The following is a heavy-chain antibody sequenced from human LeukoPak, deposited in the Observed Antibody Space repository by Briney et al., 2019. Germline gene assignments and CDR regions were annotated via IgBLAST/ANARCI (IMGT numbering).Heavy chain of an antibody. CDR1: GYTFTGYY. D-gene: IGHD6-19*01. CDR3: ARYETSSGWIFDY. V-gene: IGHV1-2*02. J-gene: IGHJ4*02. CDR2: INPNSGGT. Sequence: GASVKVSCKASGYTFTGYYMHWVRQAPGQGLEWMGWINPNSGGTNYAQKFQGRVTITADESTSTAYMELSSLRSEDTAVYYCARYETSSGWIFDYWGQGTLVTVSS.